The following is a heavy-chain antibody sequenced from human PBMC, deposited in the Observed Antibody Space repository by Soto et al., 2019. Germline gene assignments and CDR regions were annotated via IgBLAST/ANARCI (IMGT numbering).Heavy chain of an antibody. CDR3: ARDLSSDSTGFRGYDL. CDR2: FIPIFVSA. D-gene: IGHD3-10*01. J-gene: IGHJ4*02. Sequence: QVHLVQSGAEVKKAGSSVKVSCKASGGTVSSYAITWVRQAPGKGLEWMGVFIPIFVSAHYAQKFQGRVTITADESTSTAYRELSGLRSEDTAIYYCARDLSSDSTGFRGYDLWGQGTLVTVSS. V-gene: IGHV1-69*01. CDR1: GGTVSSYA.